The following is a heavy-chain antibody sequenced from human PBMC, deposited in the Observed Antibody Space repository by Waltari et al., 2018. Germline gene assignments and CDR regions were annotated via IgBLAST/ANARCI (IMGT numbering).Heavy chain of an antibody. D-gene: IGHD3-16*01. CDR1: GFTFHSYA. CDR2: ITSSSRST. V-gene: IGHV3-23*01. Sequence: EVQLLESGGDLVQPGGSLTLSCAASGFTFHSYAMNWVRQAPGKGLEWVSAITSSSRSTYYADYVKGRFTISRDNSKNTAYLQMNSLRAGDTAIYYCAKGTAAFYYGMDVWGQGTTVTVSS. CDR3: AKGTAAFYYGMDV. J-gene: IGHJ6*02.